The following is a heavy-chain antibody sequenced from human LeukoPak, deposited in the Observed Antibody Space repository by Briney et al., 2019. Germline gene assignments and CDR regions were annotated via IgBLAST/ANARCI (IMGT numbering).Heavy chain of an antibody. V-gene: IGHV1-8*01. D-gene: IGHD3-22*01. CDR2: MNPNSGNT. J-gene: IGHJ3*02. Sequence: ASVKVSCKASGYTFTSYDINWVRQATGQGLEWMGWMNPNSGNTGYAQKFQGRVTMTRNTSISTAYMELSSLRSEDTAVYYCARVKVASNYYDSSGPNDAFDIWGQGTMVTVSS. CDR1: GYTFTSYD. CDR3: ARVKVASNYYDSSGPNDAFDI.